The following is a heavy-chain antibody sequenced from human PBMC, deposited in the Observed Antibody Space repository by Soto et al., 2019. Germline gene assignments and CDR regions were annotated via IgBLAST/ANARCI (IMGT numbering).Heavy chain of an antibody. Sequence: GGSLRLSCAASGFTFSSYAMSWVRQAPGKGLEWVSAISGSGGSTYYADSVKGRFTISRDNSKNTLYLQMNSLRAEDRAVYYCAKAGPAAMRRSYYYYYYMDVWGKGTTVTVSS. J-gene: IGHJ6*03. V-gene: IGHV3-23*01. CDR2: ISGSGGST. CDR3: AKAGPAAMRRSYYYYYYMDV. D-gene: IGHD2-2*01. CDR1: GFTFSSYA.